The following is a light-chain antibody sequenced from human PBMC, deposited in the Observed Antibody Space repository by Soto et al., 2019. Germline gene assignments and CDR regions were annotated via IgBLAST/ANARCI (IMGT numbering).Light chain of an antibody. V-gene: IGKV1-8*01. CDR1: QGISSY. J-gene: IGKJ4*01. CDR2: AAS. Sequence: ALRMTQSPSSLSASTGDRVTITCRASQGISSYLAWYQQKPGKAPKLLIYAASTLQSGVPSRFSGSGSGTDFTLTISCLQSEDFATYYCQQYYSYPHTFGGGTKVEIK. CDR3: QQYYSYPHT.